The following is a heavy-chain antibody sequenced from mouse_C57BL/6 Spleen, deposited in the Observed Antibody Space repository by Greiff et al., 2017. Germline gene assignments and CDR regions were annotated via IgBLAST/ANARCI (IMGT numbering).Heavy chain of an antibody. V-gene: IGHV1-9*01. CDR1: GYTFTGYW. CDR2: ILPGSGST. Sequence: QVQLQQSGAELMKPGASVKLSCKATGYTFTGYWIEWVKQRPGHGLEWIGEILPGSGSTTYNEKLKGKATFTADTSYNTSYMKLGIRTTEDAAIYYCARRPLYYGSSYEYFDVWGTGTTVTVSS. D-gene: IGHD1-1*01. J-gene: IGHJ1*03. CDR3: ARRPLYYGSSYEYFDV.